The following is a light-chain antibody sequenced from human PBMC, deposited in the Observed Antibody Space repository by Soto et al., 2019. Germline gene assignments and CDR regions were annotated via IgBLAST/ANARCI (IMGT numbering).Light chain of an antibody. CDR2: GAS. V-gene: IGKV3-15*01. CDR1: QSISSN. Sequence: ERVMTQSPATLSVSPGERATLSCRASQSISSNLAWYQQKPGQAPRLLIYGASTRATGIPARFSGSGSGTEFTLTISSLQSEDFAVYYCQQYNNWPFPFGPGTKVDI. CDR3: QQYNNWPFP. J-gene: IGKJ3*01.